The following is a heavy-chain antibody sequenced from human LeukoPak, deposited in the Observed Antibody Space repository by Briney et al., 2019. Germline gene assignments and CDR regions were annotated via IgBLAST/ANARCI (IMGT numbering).Heavy chain of an antibody. CDR1: GYTFISSG. V-gene: IGHV1-18*04. CDR3: ASVLYYYDSSGSRYSFDY. Sequence: GASVKLSCKASGYTFISSGLSWVRQAAGQGLEWLGWISAYNGDTNYAQRGQGRGTMTTDTSTTTAYMELRSLRSDDTAVYYCASVLYYYDSSGSRYSFDYWGQGTLVTVSS. J-gene: IGHJ4*02. D-gene: IGHD3-22*01. CDR2: ISAYNGDT.